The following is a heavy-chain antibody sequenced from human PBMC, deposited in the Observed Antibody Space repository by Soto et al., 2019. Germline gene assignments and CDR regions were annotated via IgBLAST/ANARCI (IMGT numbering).Heavy chain of an antibody. Sequence: SETLSLTCTVSGGSISSGGYYWSWIRQHPGKGLEWIGYIYYSGSTYYNPSLKSRVTISVDTSKNQFSLKLSSVTAADTAVYYCARGPDILTGAVDYWGQGTLVTVSS. CDR3: ARGPDILTGAVDY. CDR2: IYYSGST. J-gene: IGHJ4*02. D-gene: IGHD3-9*01. CDR1: GGSISSGGYY. V-gene: IGHV4-31*03.